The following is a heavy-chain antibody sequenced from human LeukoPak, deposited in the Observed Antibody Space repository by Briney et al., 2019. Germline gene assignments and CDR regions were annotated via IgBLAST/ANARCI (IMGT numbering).Heavy chain of an antibody. CDR2: IYYSGST. V-gene: IGHV4-59*01. J-gene: IGHJ2*01. CDR1: GGSISNYY. CDR3: ARAPPVAVVAATPTSYWYFDL. Sequence: PSETLSLTCTVSGGSISNYYWSWIRHPPGKGLEWIGYIYYSGSTNYNPSLKSRVTISVDTSKNQFSLKLSSVTAADTAVYYCARAPPVAVVAATPTSYWYFDLWGRGTLVTVSS. D-gene: IGHD2-15*01.